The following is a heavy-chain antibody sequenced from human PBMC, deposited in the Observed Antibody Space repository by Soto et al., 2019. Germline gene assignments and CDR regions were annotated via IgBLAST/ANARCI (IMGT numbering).Heavy chain of an antibody. J-gene: IGHJ3*02. Sequence: PGGSLRLSCAASGFTFSSYAMSWVRQAPGKGLEWVSAISGSGGSTYYADSVKGRFTISRDNSKNTLYLQMNSLRAEDTAVYYCAKDLNGGKPPQDAFDIWGQGKMATVSS. CDR2: ISGSGGST. CDR1: GFTFSSYA. V-gene: IGHV3-23*01. CDR3: AKDLNGGKPPQDAFDI. D-gene: IGHD2-15*01.